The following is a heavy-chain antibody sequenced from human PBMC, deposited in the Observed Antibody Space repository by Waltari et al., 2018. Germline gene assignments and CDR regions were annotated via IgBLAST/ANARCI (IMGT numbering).Heavy chain of an antibody. CDR1: GFTFSSYA. J-gene: IGHJ4*02. D-gene: IGHD6-19*01. CDR2: ISGIVGST. Sequence: EVQLLESGGGLVQPGGYLRLSCAASGFTFSSYAMRWVRQAPGKWLWWVSSISGIVGSTYYADPVKCRFTISRDKSNNTLYLQMNSLRAEDTAVYYCAKYSSGCLQDWGQGTLVTVSS. CDR3: AKYSSGCLQD. V-gene: IGHV3-23*01.